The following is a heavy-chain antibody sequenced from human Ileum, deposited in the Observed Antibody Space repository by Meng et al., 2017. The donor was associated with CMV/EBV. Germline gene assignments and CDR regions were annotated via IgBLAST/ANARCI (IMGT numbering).Heavy chain of an antibody. CDR3: VRGGGFVTDY. CDR2: KKKKEKEKKK. Sequence: CEEYGDKIRERYKERESKEQGKGGERKEKKKKKEKEKKKKKEEKEKGRNTITRDDSKKTMYLQMNRLKDEDTAVYYCVRGGGFVTDYWGQGALVTVSS. V-gene: IGHV3-72*01. CDR1: GDKIRERY. D-gene: IGHD6-19*01. J-gene: IGHJ4*02.